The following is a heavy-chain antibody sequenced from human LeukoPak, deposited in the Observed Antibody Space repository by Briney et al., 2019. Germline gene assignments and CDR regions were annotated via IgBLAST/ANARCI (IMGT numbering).Heavy chain of an antibody. CDR3: AKSLGVGGYTRYKGFDQ. J-gene: IGHJ4*02. CDR2: ISGSDGTS. Sequence: GGSLRLSCAATGFTFNSFAMNWVRQAPGKGLEWVSSISGSDGTSHYADFVKGRFTISRDNSKNTLYLQMNSLRAEDTAAYYCAKSLGVGGYTRYKGFDQWGQGTLVVVSS. V-gene: IGHV3-23*01. D-gene: IGHD3-16*02. CDR1: GFTFNSFA.